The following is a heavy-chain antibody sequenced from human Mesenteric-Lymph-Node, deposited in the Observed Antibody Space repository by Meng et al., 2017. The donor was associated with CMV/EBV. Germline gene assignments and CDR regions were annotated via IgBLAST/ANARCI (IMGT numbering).Heavy chain of an antibody. J-gene: IGHJ4*02. CDR2: IYHGGIT. CDR1: GYSISSGYY. D-gene: IGHD1/OR15-1a*01. CDR3: AREMGAGGGNNNVVKTRTGIDY. Sequence: SETLSLTCTAFGYSISSGYYSDWIRQPPGKGLEWIGIIYHGGITYSNTSFKSRVTISVDTSKNQFSLNLSSVTAADGAVYYCAREMGAGGGNNNVVKTRTGIDYWGQGTMVTVSS. V-gene: IGHV4-38-2*02.